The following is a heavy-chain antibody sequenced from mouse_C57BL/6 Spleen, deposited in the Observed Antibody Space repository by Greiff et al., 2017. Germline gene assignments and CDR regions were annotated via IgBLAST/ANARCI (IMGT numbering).Heavy chain of an antibody. CDR3: ARGGETAQASFDY. J-gene: IGHJ2*01. D-gene: IGHD3-2*02. CDR2: INPSSGYT. V-gene: IGHV1-4*01. CDR1: GYTFTSYT. Sequence: QVQLKESGAELARPGASVKMSCKASGYTFTSYTMHWVKQRPGQGLEWIGYINPSSGYTKYNQKFKDKATLTADKSSSTAYMQLSSLTSEDSAVYYCARGGETAQASFDYWGQGTTLTVSS.